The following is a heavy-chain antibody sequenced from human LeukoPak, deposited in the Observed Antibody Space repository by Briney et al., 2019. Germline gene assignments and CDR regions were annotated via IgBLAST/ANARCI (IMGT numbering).Heavy chain of an antibody. D-gene: IGHD2-2*03. CDR3: AREIGYCSSTSCYAGSDYYYYYMDV. CDR1: GGSFSGYY. J-gene: IGHJ6*03. V-gene: IGHV4-34*01. CDR2: IYYSGST. Sequence: SETLSLTCAVYGGSFSGYYWGWVRQPPGKGLEWIGSIYYSGSTYYNPSLKSRVTISVDTSKNQFSLKLSSVTAADTAVYYCAREIGYCSSTSCYAGSDYYYYYMDVWGKGTTVTVSS.